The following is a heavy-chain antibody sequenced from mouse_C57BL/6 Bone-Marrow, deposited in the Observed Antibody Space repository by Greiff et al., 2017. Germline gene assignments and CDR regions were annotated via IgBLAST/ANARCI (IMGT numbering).Heavy chain of an antibody. CDR1: GFTFSSYA. J-gene: IGHJ3*01. D-gene: IGHD2-4*01. CDR3: ARDKGYDYDGFAY. Sequence: EVKVEESGGGLVKPGGSLKLSCAASGFTFSSYAMSWVRQTPEKRLEWVATISDGGSYTYYPDNVKGRFTISRDNAKNNLYLQMSHLKSEDTAMYYCARDKGYDYDGFAYWGQGTLVTVSA. V-gene: IGHV5-4*01. CDR2: ISDGGSYT.